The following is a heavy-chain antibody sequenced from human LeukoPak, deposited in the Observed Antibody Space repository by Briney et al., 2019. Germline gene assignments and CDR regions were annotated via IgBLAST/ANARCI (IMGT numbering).Heavy chain of an antibody. J-gene: IGHJ4*02. CDR1: GFTFSSYG. CDR2: SSGSGGST. D-gene: IGHD3-10*01. V-gene: IGHV3-23*01. CDR3: AGRGSGSYFDY. Sequence: GGTLRLSCAASGFTFSSYGMSWVRQAPGKGLEWVSASSGSGGSTYYADSVKGRFTISRDNSKNTLYLQMNSLRAEHTAVYYCAGRGSGSYFDYWGQGTLVTVSS.